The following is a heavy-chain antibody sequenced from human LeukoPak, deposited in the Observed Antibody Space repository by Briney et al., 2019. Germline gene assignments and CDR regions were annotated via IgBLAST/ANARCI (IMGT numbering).Heavy chain of an antibody. CDR3: ASAGSGLY. CDR1: GFTVSSNY. D-gene: IGHD6-19*01. V-gene: IGHV3-48*02. CDR2: ISSSSSTI. J-gene: IGHJ4*02. Sequence: GGSLRLSCAASGFTVSSNYMSWVRQAPGKGLEWVSYISSSSSTIYYADSVKGRFTISRDNAKNSLYLQMNSLRDEDTAVYYCASAGSGLYWGQGTLVTVSS.